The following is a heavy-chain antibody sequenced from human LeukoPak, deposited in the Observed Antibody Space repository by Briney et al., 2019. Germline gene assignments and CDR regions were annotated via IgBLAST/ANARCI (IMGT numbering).Heavy chain of an antibody. J-gene: IGHJ4*02. CDR3: ARGRNDFWSGYYPNTFDY. Sequence: SETLPLTCAVYGGSFSGYYWSWIRQPPGKGLEWIGEINHSGSTNYNPSLKSRVTISVDTSKNQFSLKLSSVTAADTAVYYCARGRNDFWSGYYPNTFDYWGQGTLVTVSS. CDR2: INHSGST. V-gene: IGHV4-34*01. D-gene: IGHD3-3*01. CDR1: GGSFSGYY.